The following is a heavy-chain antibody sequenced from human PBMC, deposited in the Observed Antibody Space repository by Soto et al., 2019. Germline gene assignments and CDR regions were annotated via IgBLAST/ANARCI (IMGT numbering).Heavy chain of an antibody. D-gene: IGHD2-15*01. CDR3: ARDPSVVTPNWFDP. Sequence: PGGSLRLSCAASGFTFSSYSMNWVRQAPGKGLEWASSISSSSSYIYYADSVKGRFTISRDNAKNSLYLQMNSLRAEDTAVYYCARDPSVVTPNWFDPWGQGTLVTVSS. V-gene: IGHV3-21*01. CDR1: GFTFSSYS. CDR2: ISSSSSYI. J-gene: IGHJ5*02.